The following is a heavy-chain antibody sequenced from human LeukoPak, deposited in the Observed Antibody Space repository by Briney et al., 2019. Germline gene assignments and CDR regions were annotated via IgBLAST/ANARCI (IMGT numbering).Heavy chain of an antibody. CDR3: AQGFSSGWYPY. V-gene: IGHV3-23*01. CDR2: ISLNGETT. D-gene: IGHD6-19*01. Sequence: GGSLRLSCAVSGFSVSSFGMSWARQAPGKGLEWISAISLNGETTWYADSVEGRFIISRDNSKNTLYLQLTSLRAEDTAVYYCAQGFSSGWYPYWGQGSLVSVSS. CDR1: GFSVSSFG. J-gene: IGHJ4*02.